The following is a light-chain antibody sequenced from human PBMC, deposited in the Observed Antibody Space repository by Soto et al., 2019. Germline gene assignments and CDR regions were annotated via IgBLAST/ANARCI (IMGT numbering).Light chain of an antibody. CDR2: DVS. V-gene: IGLV2-11*01. Sequence: QSALTQPASVSGSAGQSITISCSGTMRDVGAYNLVSWYQQHPGTAPKLMLYDVSKRPSGVPDRFSGSKSGNTASLAISGLQVEDEADYYCCSFAGTYTVFGGGTKLTVL. CDR3: CSFAGTYTV. J-gene: IGLJ2*01. CDR1: MRDVGAYNL.